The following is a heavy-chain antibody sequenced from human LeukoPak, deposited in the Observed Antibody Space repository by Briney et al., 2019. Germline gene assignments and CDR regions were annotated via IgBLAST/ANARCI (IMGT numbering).Heavy chain of an antibody. CDR2: IYTSGST. V-gene: IGHV4-4*07. D-gene: IGHD5-12*01. CDR1: GGSISSYY. CDR3: ARSSKRGYSGYAPEGYFDY. J-gene: IGHJ4*02. Sequence: KPSETLSLTCTVSGGSISSYYWSWIWQPAGKGLEWIGRIYTSGSTNYNPSLKSRVTMSVDTSKSQFSLKLSSVTAADTAVYYCARSSKRGYSGYAPEGYFDYWGQGTLVTVSS.